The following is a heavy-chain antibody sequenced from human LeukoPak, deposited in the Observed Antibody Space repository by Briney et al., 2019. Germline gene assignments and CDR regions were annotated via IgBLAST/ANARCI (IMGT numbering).Heavy chain of an antibody. V-gene: IGHV1-2*02. Sequence: ASVKVSCKASGYTFTGYYMHWVRQAPGQGLEWMGWINPNSGGTNYAQKFQGRVTMTRDTSISTAYMEPSRLRSDDTAVYYCAREDDILPRRYGMDVWGQGTTVTVSS. CDR1: GYTFTGYY. D-gene: IGHD3-9*01. J-gene: IGHJ6*02. CDR2: INPNSGGT. CDR3: AREDDILPRRYGMDV.